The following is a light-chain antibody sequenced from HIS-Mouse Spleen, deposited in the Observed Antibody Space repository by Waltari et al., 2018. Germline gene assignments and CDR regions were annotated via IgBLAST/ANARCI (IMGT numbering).Light chain of an antibody. CDR2: ANN. CDR1: SSNIGNNY. Sequence: QSVLTQPPSVSAAPGQKVTISCSGSSSNIGNNYVSWYQQLPGTAPKLLIYANNKRPSGIPDRFSGSKSGTSATLGSTGLQTGDEADYYCGTWDSSLSAWVFGGGTKLTVL. CDR3: GTWDSSLSAWV. J-gene: IGLJ3*02. V-gene: IGLV1-51*01.